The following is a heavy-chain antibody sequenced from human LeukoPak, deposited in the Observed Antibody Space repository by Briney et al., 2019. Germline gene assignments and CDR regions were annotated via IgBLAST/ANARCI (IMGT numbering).Heavy chain of an antibody. D-gene: IGHD3-3*01. J-gene: IGHJ6*03. CDR1: GFTFSSYS. V-gene: IGHV3-21*01. Sequence: GGSLRLSCAASGFTFSSYSMNWVRQAPGKGLELVSSISSSSSCIYYADSVKGRFTISRDNAKNSLHLQMNSLRAEDTAVYYCARDAPRATIFGVVIIVDHMDVWGKGTTVTVSS. CDR3: ARDAPRATIFGVVIIVDHMDV. CDR2: ISSSSSCI.